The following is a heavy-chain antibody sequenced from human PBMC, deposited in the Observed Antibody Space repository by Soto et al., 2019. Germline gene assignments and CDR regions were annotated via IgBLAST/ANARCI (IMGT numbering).Heavy chain of an antibody. CDR1: GFTFSSYG. CDR2: ISYDGSNK. V-gene: IGHV3-30*18. Sequence: QVQLVESGGGVVQPGRSLRLSCAASGFTFSSYGMHWVRQAPGKGLEWVAVISYDGSNKYYADSVKGRFTISRDNSKNTLYLQMNSLRAEDTAVYYCAKDLRGIQLWLNYYYYGMDVW. CDR3: AKDLRGIQLWLNYYYYGMDV. D-gene: IGHD5-18*01. J-gene: IGHJ6*01.